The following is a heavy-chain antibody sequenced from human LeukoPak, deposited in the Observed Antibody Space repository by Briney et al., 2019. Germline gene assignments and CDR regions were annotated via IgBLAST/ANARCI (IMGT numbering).Heavy chain of an antibody. CDR2: IYYTGST. V-gene: IGHV4-59*08. Sequence: SETLSLTCTVSGGSINNCYWSWVRQPPGAGLEWLAYIYYTGSTNYNPSLKTRLTISVDTSKNQFSLRLNSVTAADTAVYYCARVQYYYGSGSYFTIPSYFDYWGQGTLVTVSS. CDR1: GGSINNCY. CDR3: ARVQYYYGSGSYFTIPSYFDY. J-gene: IGHJ4*02. D-gene: IGHD3-10*01.